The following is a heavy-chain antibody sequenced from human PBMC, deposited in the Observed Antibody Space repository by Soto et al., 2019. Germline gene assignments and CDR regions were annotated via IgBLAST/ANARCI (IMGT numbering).Heavy chain of an antibody. J-gene: IGHJ4*02. D-gene: IGHD5-12*01. V-gene: IGHV1-69*02. CDR3: VRNSPIGSTFSDNDVIDY. Sequence: QVQLVQSGAEVKKPGSSVKVSCKTSGDPFKNDIITWVRQAPGQGLEWMGRVIPLLDIAIYAQKFQGRVTITADKSTSTAYMEMNSLRSEDTAVYYCVRNSPIGSTFSDNDVIDYWGQGTLVTVSS. CDR1: GDPFKNDI. CDR2: VIPLLDIA.